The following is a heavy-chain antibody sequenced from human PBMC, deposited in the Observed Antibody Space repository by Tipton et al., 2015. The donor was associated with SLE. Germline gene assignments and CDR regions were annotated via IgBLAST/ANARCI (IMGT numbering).Heavy chain of an antibody. CDR1: GFSFSNYD. D-gene: IGHD5-12*01. CDR2: IKQDGSEK. CDR3: ASTGYSSYWYFDL. J-gene: IGHJ2*01. Sequence: SLRLSCAASGFSFSNYDMHWVRQAPGKGLEWVASIKQDGSEKYYVDSVKGRFTISRDNAKKSLYLQMNSLRAEDTAVYYCASTGYSSYWYFDLWGRGTLVTVSS. V-gene: IGHV3-7*03.